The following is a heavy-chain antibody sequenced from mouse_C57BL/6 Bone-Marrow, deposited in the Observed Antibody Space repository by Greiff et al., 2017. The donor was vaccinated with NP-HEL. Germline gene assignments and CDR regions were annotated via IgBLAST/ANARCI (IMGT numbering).Heavy chain of an antibody. Sequence: VQLQQSGPELVKPGASVKISCTASGYAFSSSWMNWVKQRPGKGLEWIGRIYPGDGDTNYNGKFKGKATLTADKSSSTAYMQLSSLTSEDSAVYFCARSYYCGSSLDYWGQGTSVTVSS. CDR1: GYAFSSSW. CDR3: ARSYYCGSSLDY. J-gene: IGHJ4*01. D-gene: IGHD1-1*01. V-gene: IGHV1-82*01. CDR2: IYPGDGDT.